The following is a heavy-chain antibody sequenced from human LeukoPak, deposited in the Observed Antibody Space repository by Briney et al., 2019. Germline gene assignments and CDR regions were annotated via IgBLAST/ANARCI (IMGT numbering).Heavy chain of an antibody. J-gene: IGHJ4*02. CDR2: IGGSGIST. CDR1: GFTFSTYA. V-gene: IGHV3-23*01. Sequence: GGSLRLSCAASGFTFSTYAMSWVRQAPRKGLEWVSTIGGSGISTYYADSAKGRFTISRDTSKNTLFLQMDSLRAEDTAVYYCAKDGPTVVSPHDYWGQGTLVTVSS. D-gene: IGHD4-23*01. CDR3: AKDGPTVVSPHDY.